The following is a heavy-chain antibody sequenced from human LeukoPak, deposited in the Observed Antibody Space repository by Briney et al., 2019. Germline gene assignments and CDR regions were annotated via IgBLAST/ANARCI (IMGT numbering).Heavy chain of an antibody. CDR2: IYYSGST. CDR1: GGSISSYY. Sequence: PSETLSLTCTVSGGSISSYYWSWIRQPPGKGLEWIGYIYYSGSTNYNPSLKSRVTISLDTSKNRFSLKLSSVTAADTAVYYCARGTSSGYYGRPYFDYWGQGTLVTVSS. CDR3: ARGTSSGYYGRPYFDY. J-gene: IGHJ4*02. D-gene: IGHD3-22*01. V-gene: IGHV4-59*01.